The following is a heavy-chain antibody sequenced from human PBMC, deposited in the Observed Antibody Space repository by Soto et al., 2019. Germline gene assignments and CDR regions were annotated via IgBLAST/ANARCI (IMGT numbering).Heavy chain of an antibody. J-gene: IGHJ6*02. V-gene: IGHV4-59*01. CDR1: GGSISSYY. CDR2: IYYSGST. CDR3: GRDLDSMDV. Sequence: SLTCTVSGGSISSYYWSWIRQPPGKGLEWIGYIYYSGSTNYNPSLKRRATISVDTSKNQFSLQLSSVTDADTAVYYCGRDLDSMDVWGQGTTVTVSS.